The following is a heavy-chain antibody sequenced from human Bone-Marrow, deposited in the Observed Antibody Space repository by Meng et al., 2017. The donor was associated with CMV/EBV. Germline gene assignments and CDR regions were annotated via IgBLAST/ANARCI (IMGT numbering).Heavy chain of an antibody. V-gene: IGHV5-51*01. D-gene: IGHD5-18*01. J-gene: IGHJ5*02. CDR2: IYPGDSDT. Sequence: GGSLRLSCKGSGYSFTSYWIGWVRQMPGKGLEWMGIIYPGDSDTRYSPSFQGQVTISADKSISTAYLQWSSLKASDTAMYYCARLSSYGLVRGWFGPWGQGPRVTGSS. CDR3: ARLSSYGLVRGWFGP. CDR1: GYSFTSYW.